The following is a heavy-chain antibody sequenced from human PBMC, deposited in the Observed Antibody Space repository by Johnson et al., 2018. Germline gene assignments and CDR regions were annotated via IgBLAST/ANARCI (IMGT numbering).Heavy chain of an antibody. CDR2: IGTAGDT. CDR3: AKDNWGGSYSGKFAY. CDR1: GFTFSSYD. Sequence: EVQLLESGGGVVQPGRSLRLSCAASGFTFSSYDMHWVRQATGKGLEWVSAIGTAGDTYYPGSVKGRFTISRDNAKNSLYLQMNSLRAEGTALYYCAKDNWGGSYSGKFAYWGQGTLVTVSS. V-gene: IGHV3-13*01. D-gene: IGHD1-26*01. J-gene: IGHJ4*02.